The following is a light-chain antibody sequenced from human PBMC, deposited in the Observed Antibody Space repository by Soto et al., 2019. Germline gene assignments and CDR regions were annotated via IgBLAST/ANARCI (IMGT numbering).Light chain of an antibody. J-gene: IGLJ2*01. Sequence: QSALTQPRSVSGSPGQSVTISCTGTSSDVGGYNYVSWYQQHPGKAPKLMIYDVSKRPSGGPDRFSGSKSGNTASLTISGLQAEDEADYYCCSYAGSYTPVVFGGGTQLTVL. CDR2: DVS. CDR1: SSDVGGYNY. V-gene: IGLV2-11*01. CDR3: CSYAGSYTPVV.